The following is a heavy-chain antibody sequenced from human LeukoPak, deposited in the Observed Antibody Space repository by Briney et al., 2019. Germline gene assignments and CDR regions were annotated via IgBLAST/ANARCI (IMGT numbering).Heavy chain of an antibody. J-gene: IGHJ4*02. CDR3: ARRGVYYDSSGYHYYFDY. CDR2: IYYSGST. D-gene: IGHD3-22*01. V-gene: IGHV4-59*12. Sequence: SETLSLTCTVSGGSISSYYWSWIRQPPGKGLEWIGYIYYSGSTNYNPSLKSRVTISVDTSKNQFSLKLSSVTAADTAVYYCARRGVYYDSSGYHYYFDYWGQGTLVTVSS. CDR1: GGSISSYY.